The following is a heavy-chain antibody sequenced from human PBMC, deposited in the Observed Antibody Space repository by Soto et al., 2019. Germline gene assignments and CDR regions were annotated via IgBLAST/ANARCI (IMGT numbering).Heavy chain of an antibody. CDR2: IIPIFGTA. CDR1: GGTFSSYA. Sequence: QVQLVQSGAEVKKPGSSVKVSCKASGGTFSSYAISWVRQAPGQGLEWMGGIIPIFGTANYAQKFQGRVTITADESTSTGYMEVSSLRSEDTAVYYCARECGGENWNDAFDLWGQGTMVTVSS. J-gene: IGHJ3*01. V-gene: IGHV1-69*01. CDR3: ARECGGENWNDAFDL. D-gene: IGHD1-1*01.